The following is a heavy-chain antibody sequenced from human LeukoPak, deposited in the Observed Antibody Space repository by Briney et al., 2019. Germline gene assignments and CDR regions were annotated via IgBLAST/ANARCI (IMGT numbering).Heavy chain of an antibody. CDR1: GGSISSSSYY. CDR3: ARGGSYLRYYGMDV. CDR2: IYYAGNT. Sequence: SETLSLTCAVSGGSISSSSYYWGWIRQPPGKGLEWIGSIYYAGNTYYNPSLKTRVTISVDTSKNQFSLKLSSVTAADTAMYYCARGGSYLRYYGMDVWGQGTTVTVSS. V-gene: IGHV4-39*01. D-gene: IGHD1-26*01. J-gene: IGHJ6*02.